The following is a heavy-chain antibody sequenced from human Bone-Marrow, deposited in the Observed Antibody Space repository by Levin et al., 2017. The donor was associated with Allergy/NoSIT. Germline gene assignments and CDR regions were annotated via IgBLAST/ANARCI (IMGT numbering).Heavy chain of an antibody. CDR2: ISWNSGSI. CDR1: GFTFDDYA. D-gene: IGHD3-10*01. J-gene: IGHJ4*02. V-gene: IGHV3-9*01. CDR3: AKDISGESVWSPGLDY. Sequence: SLKISCAASGFTFDDYAMHWVRQAPGKGLEWVSGISWNSGSIGYADSVKGRFTISRDNAENSLYLQMNSLRSEDTALYYCAKDISGESVWSPGLDYWGQGTLVTVSS.